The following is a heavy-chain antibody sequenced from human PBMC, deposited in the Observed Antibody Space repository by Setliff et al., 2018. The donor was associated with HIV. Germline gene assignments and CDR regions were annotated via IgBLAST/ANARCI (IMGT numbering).Heavy chain of an antibody. J-gene: IGHJ6*02. CDR2: INPTSGGT. V-gene: IGHV1-2*06. CDR3: ARDPTVVMSYYYYGMDV. D-gene: IGHD2-15*01. Sequence: ASVKVSCKASGYTLTDYYLGWVRQAPGQGLEWMGRINPTSGGTDYAQKFEDRVAMTTDTSKSTAYMELSSLRSEDTAVYYCARDPTVVMSYYYYGMDVWGQGTTVTVSS. CDR1: GYTLTDYY.